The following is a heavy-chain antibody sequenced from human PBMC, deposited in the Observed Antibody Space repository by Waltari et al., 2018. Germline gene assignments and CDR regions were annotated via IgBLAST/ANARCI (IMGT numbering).Heavy chain of an antibody. J-gene: IGHJ2*01. V-gene: IGHV3-7*01. Sequence: EVQLVESGGGLVQPGGSLRLSCAASGFTFSSYWMSWARQAPGKGLGWVANKKQDGGEKYFVDSVKGRFTISRDNAKNSLYLQRNSLRAEDTAVYYCAREGVCTGGVCYSRYFDLWGRGTLVTVSS. CDR3: AREGVCTGGVCYSRYFDL. CDR1: GFTFSSYW. D-gene: IGHD2-8*02. CDR2: KKQDGGEK.